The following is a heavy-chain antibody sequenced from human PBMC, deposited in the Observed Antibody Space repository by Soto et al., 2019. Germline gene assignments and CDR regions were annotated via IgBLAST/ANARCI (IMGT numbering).Heavy chain of an antibody. CDR2: VHSSGNT. CDR1: GDSISTFSYF. J-gene: IGHJ4*02. Sequence: PSETLSLTFTSSGDSISTFSYFWSWIRQHPQKGLEWIGYVHSSGNTYYNPSFRNRVTISIDTSENKFSLNLVSVTAADTAVYYCARVHIITGTRYYFDYWGQGTLVTVSS. CDR3: ARVHIITGTRYYFDY. V-gene: IGHV4-31*03. D-gene: IGHD1-20*01.